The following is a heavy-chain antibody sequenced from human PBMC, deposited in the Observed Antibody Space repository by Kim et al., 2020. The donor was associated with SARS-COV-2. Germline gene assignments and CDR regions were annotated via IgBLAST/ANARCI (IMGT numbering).Heavy chain of an antibody. Sequence: SETLSLTCTVSGGSISSYYWSWIRQPPGKGLEWIGYIYYSGSTNYNPSLKSRVTISVDTSKNQFSLKLSSVTAADTAVYYCARGSPEGYYDSSGSPGESSFDYCGQGTLVIVSS. CDR2: IYYSGST. CDR1: GGSISSYY. V-gene: IGHV4-59*01. CDR3: ARGSPEGYYDSSGSPGESSFDY. D-gene: IGHD3-22*01. J-gene: IGHJ4*02.